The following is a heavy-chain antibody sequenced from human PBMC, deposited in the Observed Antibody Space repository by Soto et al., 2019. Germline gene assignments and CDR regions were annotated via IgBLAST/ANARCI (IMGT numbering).Heavy chain of an antibody. CDR1: GYAFTSHT. Sequence: QVHLVQSGAEVKEPGASVRVSCKASGYAFTSHTIHWARQAPGQGLEWMGWIIVSNGSPRYAPQFQGRVTFGRDTSATTAYMELSSLTSEETAVYYCAREPEDGVPGDYWGQGT. D-gene: IGHD3-3*01. J-gene: IGHJ4*02. V-gene: IGHV1-3*01. CDR3: AREPEDGVPGDY. CDR2: IIVSNGSP.